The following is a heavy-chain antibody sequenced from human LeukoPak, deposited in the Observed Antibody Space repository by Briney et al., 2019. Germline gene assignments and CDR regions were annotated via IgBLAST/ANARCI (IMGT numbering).Heavy chain of an antibody. CDR1: GFSFSSYN. D-gene: IGHD3-10*01. CDR3: ARGTMIRGDFRHFEY. V-gene: IGHV3-21*01. CDR2: IGNSRSDI. Sequence: GGSLRLSCAASGFSFSSYNMNWVRQAPGKGLEWVSSIGNSRSDIYYADSLKGRFTISRDNAKNSLYLQMNSLRAEDTAVYYCARGTMIRGDFRHFEYWGQGTLVTVSS. J-gene: IGHJ4*02.